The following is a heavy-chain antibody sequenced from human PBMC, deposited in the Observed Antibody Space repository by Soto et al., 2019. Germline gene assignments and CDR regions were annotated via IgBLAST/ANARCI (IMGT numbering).Heavy chain of an antibody. D-gene: IGHD3-22*01. CDR2: ISCYNGNT. CDR1: GYTFTSYG. J-gene: IGHJ4*02. V-gene: IGHV1-18*01. CDR3: ARDLGGQIVYY. Sequence: QVQLVKSGAEVKKPGASVKVSCKASGYTFTSYGISWVRQAPGQGLEWMGWISCYNGNTKYAQKLQGRVTMTTDTSTRTGYMELRSLRSDDTAVYYCARDLGGQIVYYWGQGTLVTVSS.